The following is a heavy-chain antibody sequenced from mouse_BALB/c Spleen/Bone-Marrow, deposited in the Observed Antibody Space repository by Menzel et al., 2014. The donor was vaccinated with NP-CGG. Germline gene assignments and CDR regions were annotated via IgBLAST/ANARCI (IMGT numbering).Heavy chain of an antibody. V-gene: IGHV1S81*02. CDR3: ARAGGYDGFVY. Sequence: QVQLQQSGSVLVRPGASVKLSCKASGYTFTSYWMHWVKQRPGQGLEWIGEINPSNGRADYNEKFRSKATLTVDRSSSTAYMQLSSLTSEDSAVYYCARAGGYDGFVYWGQGTLVTVSA. CDR2: INPSNGRA. D-gene: IGHD2-2*01. CDR1: GYTFTSYW. J-gene: IGHJ3*01.